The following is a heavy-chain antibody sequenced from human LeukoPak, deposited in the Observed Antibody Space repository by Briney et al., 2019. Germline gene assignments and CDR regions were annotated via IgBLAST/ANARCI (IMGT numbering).Heavy chain of an antibody. V-gene: IGHV4-30-2*01. J-gene: IGHJ3*02. D-gene: IGHD3-22*01. CDR1: GGSISSGGYS. CDR3: ARARIRYYYDSSGWDAFDI. CDR2: IYHSGST. Sequence: SETLSLTCTVSGGSISSGGYSWSWIWQPPGKGPEWIGYIYHSGSTYYSPSLKSRVTISVDRSKNQFSLKLSSVTAADTAVYYCARARIRYYYDSSGWDAFDIWGQGTMVTVSS.